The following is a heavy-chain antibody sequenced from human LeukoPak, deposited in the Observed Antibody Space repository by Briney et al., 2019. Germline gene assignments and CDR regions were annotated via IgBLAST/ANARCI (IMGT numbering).Heavy chain of an antibody. CDR1: GYTFTSYD. Sequence: ASVKVSCKASGYTFTSYDINWVRQATGQGLEWMGWMNPNSGNTGYAQKFQGRVTMTRNTSISTAYVELSSLRSEDTAVYYCARVYCSSTSCHNYYYYGMDVWGQGTTVTVSS. V-gene: IGHV1-8*01. CDR2: MNPNSGNT. D-gene: IGHD2-2*01. CDR3: ARVYCSSTSCHNYYYYGMDV. J-gene: IGHJ6*02.